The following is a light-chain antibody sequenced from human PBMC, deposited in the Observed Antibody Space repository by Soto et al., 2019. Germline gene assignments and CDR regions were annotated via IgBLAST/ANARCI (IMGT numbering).Light chain of an antibody. CDR2: KAS. J-gene: IGKJ1*01. CDR1: QTISSW. CDR3: QQYNSYS. Sequence: DIQITQSPSTLSGTVGDRVTITCRASQTISSWLAWYQQKPGKAPKLLIYKASTLKSGVPSRFSGSGSGTEFTLTINSLQPDDFATYYCQQYNSYSFGQGAKVDI. V-gene: IGKV1-5*03.